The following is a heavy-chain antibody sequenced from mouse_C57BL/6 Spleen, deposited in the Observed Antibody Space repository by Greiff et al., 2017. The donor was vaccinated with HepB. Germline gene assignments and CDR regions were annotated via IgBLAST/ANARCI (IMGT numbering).Heavy chain of an antibody. CDR2: IWSGGST. Sequence: QVQLQQSGPGLVQPSQSLSITCTVSGFSFTSYGVHWVRQSPGKGLEWLGVIWSGGSTDYNAAFMSRLSITKDNSKSQVFFKMNSLQADDTAIYYCAKRVLLHGAMDYWGQGTSVTVSS. D-gene: IGHD1-1*01. J-gene: IGHJ4*01. V-gene: IGHV2-5*01. CDR1: GFSFTSYG. CDR3: AKRVLLHGAMDY.